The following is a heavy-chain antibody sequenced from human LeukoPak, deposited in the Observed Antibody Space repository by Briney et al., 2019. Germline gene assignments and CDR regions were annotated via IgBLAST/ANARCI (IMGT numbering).Heavy chain of an antibody. J-gene: IGHJ6*02. CDR2: IRSKAYGGTT. V-gene: IGHV3-49*03. D-gene: IGHD6-13*01. CDR1: GFTFGDYA. Sequence: GGSLRLSCTASGFTFGDYAMSWFRQAPGKGLEWVGFIRSKAYGGTTEYAASVKGRFTISRDDSKSIAYLQMNSLKTEDTAVYYCTRPSRVYPPLAPGDYYYYYGMDVWGQGTTVTVSS. CDR3: TRPSRVYPPLAPGDYYYYYGMDV.